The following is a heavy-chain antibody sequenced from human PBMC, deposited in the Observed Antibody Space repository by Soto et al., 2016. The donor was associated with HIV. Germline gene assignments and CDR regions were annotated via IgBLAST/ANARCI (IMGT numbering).Heavy chain of an antibody. D-gene: IGHD6-19*01. Sequence: VQLAESGGGLVKPGKSLRLSCAASGFTFSDYYMSWIRQAPGKGLEWISHISGTSEYTNYADSVKGRFTISRDNAKNSLYLQMNSLRAEDTALYYCARVVAVAANIDFWGQGTLATVSS. CDR2: ISGTSEYT. V-gene: IGHV3-11*05. J-gene: IGHJ4*02. CDR3: ARVVAVAANIDF. CDR1: GFTFSDYY.